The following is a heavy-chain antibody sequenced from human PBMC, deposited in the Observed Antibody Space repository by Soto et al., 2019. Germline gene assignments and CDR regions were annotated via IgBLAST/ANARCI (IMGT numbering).Heavy chain of an antibody. V-gene: IGHV3-30*18. CDR3: VKDGSSGWPYYYGMDV. CDR1: GFTFSSYG. Sequence: GGSLRLSCAASGFTFSSYGMHWVRQAPGKGLEWVAVISYDGRNKYYADSVKGRFTISRDNSKNTLYLQMSSLRPEDTAVYYCVKDGSSGWPYYYGMDVWGQGTTVP. CDR2: ISYDGRNK. D-gene: IGHD6-19*01. J-gene: IGHJ6*02.